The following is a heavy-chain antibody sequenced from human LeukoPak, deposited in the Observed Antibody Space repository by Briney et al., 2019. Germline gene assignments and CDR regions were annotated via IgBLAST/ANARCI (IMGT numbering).Heavy chain of an antibody. Sequence: PGGSLKLSCSASGFNFNYFAMSWVRQAPGKRQEWVSTIGDSGSGGSYADSVRGRFTISRDNSKNMVYLQMHSLRVDDSAVYYCSRIKYGGNSGYHFDYWGRGTLVTVSS. V-gene: IGHV3-23*01. J-gene: IGHJ4*02. CDR3: SRIKYGGNSGYHFDY. D-gene: IGHD4-23*01. CDR1: GFNFNYFA. CDR2: IGDSGSGG.